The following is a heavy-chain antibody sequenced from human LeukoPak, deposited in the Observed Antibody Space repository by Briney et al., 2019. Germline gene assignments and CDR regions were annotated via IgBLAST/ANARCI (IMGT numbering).Heavy chain of an antibody. V-gene: IGHV4-59*02. CDR1: GDSVDSYY. CDR3: ARGPPHVDAGDPFFDS. CDR2: VYDGWNI. J-gene: IGHJ4*02. Sequence: SETLSLTCTVSGDSVDSYYWNWIRQPPGKGLEWIGYVYDGWNIKYNSSLKSRVTISLDMSKNQFSLKLNSVTAADTAVYYCARGPPHVDAGDPFFDSWGQGTRVTVSS. D-gene: IGHD4-17*01.